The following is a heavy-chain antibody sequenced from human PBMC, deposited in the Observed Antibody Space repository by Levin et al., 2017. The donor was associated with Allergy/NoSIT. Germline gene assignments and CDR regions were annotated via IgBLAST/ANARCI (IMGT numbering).Heavy chain of an antibody. CDR2: INPLSGVT. D-gene: IGHD2/OR15-2a*01. CDR1: GYSLSDYF. CDR3: ARHEYYFGLDL. J-gene: IGHJ6*02. Sequence: GESLKISCKASGYSLSDYFLHWVRQAPGQGLEWLGWINPLSGVTRYAETFQGRVTMTRDTSINTAYIELSSLRYNDTATYYCARHEYYFGLDLWGQGTTVTISS. V-gene: IGHV1-2*02.